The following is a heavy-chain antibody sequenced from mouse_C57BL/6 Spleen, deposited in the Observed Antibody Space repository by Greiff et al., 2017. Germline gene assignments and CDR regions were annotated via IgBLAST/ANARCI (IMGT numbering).Heavy chain of an antibody. CDR1: GYTFTSYW. Sequence: QVQLQQPGAELVKPGASVKLSCKASGYTFTSYWMHWVKQRPGRGLEWIGRIDPNSGGTKYNEKFKSKATLTVDKPSSTAYMQLSSLTSEDSAVYYCARSGDDGYYEEELNYWGQGTILTVSS. CDR2: IDPNSGGT. J-gene: IGHJ2*01. CDR3: ARSGDDGYYEEELNY. D-gene: IGHD2-3*01. V-gene: IGHV1-72*01.